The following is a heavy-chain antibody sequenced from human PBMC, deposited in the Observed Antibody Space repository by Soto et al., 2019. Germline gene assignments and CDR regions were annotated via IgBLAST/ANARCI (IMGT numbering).Heavy chain of an antibody. Sequence: QVQLQKSGPGLVKPSQTLSLSCTVSGASISSGDYYWSWIRQPPGKGLEWIGYIYYTGNTVFNPSLKSRVSISVDTSKNQFSLKLNPVTAADTAVYYCSSLPDGYTSGLDYWGQGTLVTVSS. V-gene: IGHV4-30-4*01. J-gene: IGHJ4*02. CDR3: SSLPDGYTSGLDY. D-gene: IGHD5-12*01. CDR1: GASISSGDYY. CDR2: IYYTGNT.